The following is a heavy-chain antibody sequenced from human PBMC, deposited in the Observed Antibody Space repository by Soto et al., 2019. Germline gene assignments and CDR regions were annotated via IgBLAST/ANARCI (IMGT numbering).Heavy chain of an antibody. CDR2: IYHSGST. J-gene: IGHJ5*02. CDR3: ASGGSSNWFDP. D-gene: IGHD1-26*01. CDR1: GGSISSGDYY. Sequence: NPSETLSLSCTVSGGSISSGDYYWSWIRQPPGKGLEWIGYIYHSGSTYYNPSLKSRVTISVDTSKNQFSLKLSPVTATDTAVYYCASGGSSNWFDPWGQGTLVTVSS. V-gene: IGHV4-30-4*01.